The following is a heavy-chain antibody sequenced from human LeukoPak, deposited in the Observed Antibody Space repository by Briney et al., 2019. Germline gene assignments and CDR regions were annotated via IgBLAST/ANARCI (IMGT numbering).Heavy chain of an antibody. CDR1: GFTFDDYG. J-gene: IGHJ3*02. D-gene: IGHD2-2*01. CDR2: INWNGGST. Sequence: GGSLRLSRAASGFTFDDYGMSWVRQAPGKGLEWVSGINWNGGSTGYADSVEGRFTISRDNAKNSLYLQMNSLRAEDTALYYCARDGDIVVVPAAMWAFDIWGQGTMVTVSS. V-gene: IGHV3-20*04. CDR3: ARDGDIVVVPAAMWAFDI.